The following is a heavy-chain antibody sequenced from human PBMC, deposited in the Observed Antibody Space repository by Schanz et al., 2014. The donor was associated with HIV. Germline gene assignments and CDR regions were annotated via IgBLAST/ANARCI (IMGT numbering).Heavy chain of an antibody. J-gene: IGHJ4*02. CDR1: GFALNRHS. CDR2: ISPGGDTV. Sequence: EVQLVESGGGLVKPGGSLRLSCAASGFALNRHSLNWVRQAPGKGLEWLAYISPGGDTVYYAEAVKGRFTISRDYDKNSLFLQMYSLRDDDTAVYYCARGWRENSFDYWGQGTLVTVSP. V-gene: IGHV3-48*02. D-gene: IGHD4-4*01. CDR3: ARGWRENSFDY.